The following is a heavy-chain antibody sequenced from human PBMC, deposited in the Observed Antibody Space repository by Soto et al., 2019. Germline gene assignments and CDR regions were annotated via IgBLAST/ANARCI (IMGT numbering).Heavy chain of an antibody. CDR2: INPNGGGT. D-gene: IGHD6-6*01. J-gene: IGHJ4*01. Sequence: QVQLVQSGAEVKKPGASVKVSCKASGYIFLDYYVHWVRQAPGVGLEWMGRINPNGGGTNYAQKFEGWVTMTTDTSISTAYMELRRLNFDDTAVYYCARGEQLVHFDSWGQGTLVTVSS. V-gene: IGHV1-2*04. CDR1: GYIFLDYY. CDR3: ARGEQLVHFDS.